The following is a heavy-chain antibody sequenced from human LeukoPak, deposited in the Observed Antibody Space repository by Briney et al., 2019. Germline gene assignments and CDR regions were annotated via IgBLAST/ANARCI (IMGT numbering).Heavy chain of an antibody. Sequence: GGSLRLSCAASEFTFSNYAMTWVRQAPGKGLKWVSSISGSGTATYYADSVKGRFTISRDNSKNTLYLQMNGLRAEDTAVYYCAKENNWNDGRFNYFDYWGQGTLVTVSS. J-gene: IGHJ4*02. CDR2: ISGSGTAT. CDR1: EFTFSNYA. CDR3: AKENNWNDGRFNYFDY. V-gene: IGHV3-23*01. D-gene: IGHD1-20*01.